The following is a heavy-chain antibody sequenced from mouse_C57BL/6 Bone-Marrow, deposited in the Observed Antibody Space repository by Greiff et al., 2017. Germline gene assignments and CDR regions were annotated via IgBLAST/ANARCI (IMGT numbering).Heavy chain of an antibody. D-gene: IGHD2-4*01. J-gene: IGHJ2*01. Sequence: QVQLKQPGAELVKPGASVKLSCKASGYTFTSYWMHWVKQRPGQGLEWIGMIHPNSGSTNYNEKFKSKATLTVDKSSSTAYMQLSSLTSEDSAVYYCARSGYDNGNSFDDWGQGTTLTVSS. CDR3: ARSGYDNGNSFDD. CDR2: IHPNSGST. CDR1: GYTFTSYW. V-gene: IGHV1-64*01.